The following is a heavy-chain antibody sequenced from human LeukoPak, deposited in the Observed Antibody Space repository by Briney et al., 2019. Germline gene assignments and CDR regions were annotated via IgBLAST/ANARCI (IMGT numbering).Heavy chain of an antibody. CDR1: GFTFSTYW. J-gene: IGHJ4*02. CDR3: ARVVTTNWNGYFDY. Sequence: GGSLRLSCAASGFTFSTYWMSWVRQAPGKGLEWVANIKQDGSEKYYVDSVKGRFTISRDNAKNSLYLQMNSLRAEDTAVYYCARVVTTNWNGYFDYWGQGTLVTVSS. V-gene: IGHV3-7*01. CDR2: IKQDGSEK. D-gene: IGHD1-1*01.